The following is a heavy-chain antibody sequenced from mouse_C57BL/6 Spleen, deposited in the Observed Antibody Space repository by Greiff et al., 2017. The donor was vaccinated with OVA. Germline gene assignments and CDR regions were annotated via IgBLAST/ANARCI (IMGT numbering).Heavy chain of an antibody. D-gene: IGHD2-1*01. Sequence: LVESGAELAKPGASVKLSCKASGYTFTSYWMHWVKQRPGQGLEWIGYINPSSGYTKYNQKFKDKATLTADKSSSTAYMQLSSLTYEDSAVYYCARWDYGNYWYFDVWGTGTTVTVSS. CDR3: ARWDYGNYWYFDV. CDR1: GYTFTSYW. J-gene: IGHJ1*03. V-gene: IGHV1-7*01. CDR2: INPSSGYT.